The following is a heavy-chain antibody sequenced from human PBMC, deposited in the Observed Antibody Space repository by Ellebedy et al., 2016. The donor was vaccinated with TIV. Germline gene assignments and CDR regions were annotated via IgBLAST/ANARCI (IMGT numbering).Heavy chain of an antibody. J-gene: IGHJ6*02. CDR1: GYTFTSYG. Sequence: AASVNVSCKASGYTFTSYGISWVRQAPGQGLEWMGWISAYNGNTNYAQKLQGRVTMTTDTSTSTAYRELRSLRSDDTAVYYCATVGATTGYYYYGMDVWGRGTTVTVSS. CDR2: ISAYNGNT. V-gene: IGHV1-18*01. CDR3: ATVGATTGYYYYGMDV. D-gene: IGHD1-26*01.